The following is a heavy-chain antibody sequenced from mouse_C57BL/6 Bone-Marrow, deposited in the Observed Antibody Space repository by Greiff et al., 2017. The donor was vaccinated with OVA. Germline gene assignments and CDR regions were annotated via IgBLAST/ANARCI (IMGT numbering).Heavy chain of an antibody. CDR1: GYTFTSYG. CDR2: IYPRSGNT. D-gene: IGHD2-4*01. V-gene: IGHV1-81*01. J-gene: IGHJ2*01. Sequence: VQLQESGAELARPGASVKLSCKASGYTFTSYGISWVKQRTGQGLEWIGEIYPRSGNTYYNEKFKGKATLTADKSSSTAYMELRSLTSEDSAVYYCARGVLYYDYNEDYWGKGTTLTVSS. CDR3: ARGVLYYDYNEDY.